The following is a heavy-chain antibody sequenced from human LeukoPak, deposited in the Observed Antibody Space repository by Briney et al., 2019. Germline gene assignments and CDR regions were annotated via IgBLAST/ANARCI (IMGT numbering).Heavy chain of an antibody. Sequence: GGSLRLSCAASGFTFSTYAMSWVRQAPGKGLEWVSGISGSVTSTYYADSVKGRFTISRDNSKNTLYLQMNSLRAEDTAVYYCAKGGSGWYLFDYWGQGTLVTVSS. V-gene: IGHV3-23*01. J-gene: IGHJ4*02. CDR1: GFTFSTYA. CDR2: ISGSVTST. D-gene: IGHD6-19*01. CDR3: AKGGSGWYLFDY.